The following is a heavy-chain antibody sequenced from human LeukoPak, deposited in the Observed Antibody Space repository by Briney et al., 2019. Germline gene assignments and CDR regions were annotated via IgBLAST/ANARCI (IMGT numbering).Heavy chain of an antibody. CDR3: ARARGRSINDAFDI. V-gene: IGHV3-23*01. CDR1: GFTFSSYG. Sequence: GGSLRLSCAASGFTFSSYGMSWVRQAPGKGLEWVSAISGSGGSTYYADSVKGRFTISRDNAKNSLYLQMNSLRAEDTAVYYCARARGRSINDAFDIWGQGTMVTVSS. D-gene: IGHD3-16*01. CDR2: ISGSGGST. J-gene: IGHJ3*02.